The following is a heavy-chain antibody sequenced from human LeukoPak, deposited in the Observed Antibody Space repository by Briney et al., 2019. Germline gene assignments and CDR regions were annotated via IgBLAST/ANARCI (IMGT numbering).Heavy chain of an antibody. J-gene: IGHJ4*02. V-gene: IGHV4-34*01. CDR1: GGSFSGYY. Sequence: SETLSLTCAVYGGSFSGYYWSWIRQPPGKGLEWIGEINHSGSTNYNPSLKSRVTISVDTSKNQLSLKLSSVTAADTAVYYCARDLDGSGSYHFDYWGQGTLVTVSS. D-gene: IGHD3-10*01. CDR2: INHSGST. CDR3: ARDLDGSGSYHFDY.